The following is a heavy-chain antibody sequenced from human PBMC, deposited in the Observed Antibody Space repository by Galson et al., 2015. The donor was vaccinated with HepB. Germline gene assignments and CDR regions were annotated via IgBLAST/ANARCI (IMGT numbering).Heavy chain of an antibody. CDR3: ARGWDTDVTSNFDY. Sequence: LRLSCAVSGFTYNNYWMSWVRQAPGRGLEWVANIKQDGSEKYHVDSVEGRFTVSRDNAKTTLYLDMNALSVEDTAVYYCARGWDTDVTSNFDYWGQGALVTVSS. D-gene: IGHD5-18*01. J-gene: IGHJ4*02. CDR2: IKQDGSEK. CDR1: GFTYNNYW. V-gene: IGHV3-7*03.